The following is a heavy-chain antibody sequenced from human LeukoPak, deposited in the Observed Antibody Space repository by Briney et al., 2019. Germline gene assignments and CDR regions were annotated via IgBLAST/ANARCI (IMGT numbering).Heavy chain of an antibody. Sequence: SETLSLTCTVSGGSISSGGYYWSWIRQHPGKGLEWIGYIYYSGSTNYNPSLKSRVTISVDTSKNQFSLKLSSVTAADTAVYYCARLDYYDSSGYPDWGQGTLVTVSS. D-gene: IGHD3-22*01. V-gene: IGHV4-61*08. CDR2: IYYSGST. CDR1: GGSISSGGYY. J-gene: IGHJ4*02. CDR3: ARLDYYDSSGYPD.